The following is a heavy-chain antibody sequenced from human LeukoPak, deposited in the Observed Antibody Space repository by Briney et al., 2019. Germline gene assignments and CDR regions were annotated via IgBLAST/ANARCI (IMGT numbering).Heavy chain of an antibody. Sequence: GGSLRLSCAASGLTFSSYWMSWVRQAPGKGLEWVANIKQDGSEKYYVDSVKGRFTISRDNAKNSLYLQMNSLRAEDTAVYYCARGVTGTLWTTYYYYYYMDVWGKGTTVTVSS. J-gene: IGHJ6*03. CDR2: IKQDGSEK. V-gene: IGHV3-7*01. D-gene: IGHD1-7*01. CDR3: ARGVTGTLWTTYYYYYYMDV. CDR1: GLTFSSYW.